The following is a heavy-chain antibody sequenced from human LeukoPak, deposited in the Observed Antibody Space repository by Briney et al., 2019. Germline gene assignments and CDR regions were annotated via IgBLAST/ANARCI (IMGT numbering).Heavy chain of an antibody. V-gene: IGHV1-46*01. CDR2: INPSGGST. Sequence: ASVKVSCKASGYTFTSNYIHWVRQAPGQGLEWMGIINPSGGSTSYAQKFQGRVTMTRDTSTNTVYMELSSLRSEDTAVYYCARDPGYCSGGSCYSYFDYWGQGTLVTVSS. D-gene: IGHD2-15*01. CDR3: ARDPGYCSGGSCYSYFDY. CDR1: GYTFTSNY. J-gene: IGHJ4*02.